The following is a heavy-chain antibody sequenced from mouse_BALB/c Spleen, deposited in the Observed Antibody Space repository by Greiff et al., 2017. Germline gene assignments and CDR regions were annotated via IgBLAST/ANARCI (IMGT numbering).Heavy chain of an antibody. J-gene: IGHJ4*01. Sequence: QVQLQQSGAELVRPGVSVKISCKGSGYTFTDYAMHWVKQSHAKSLEWIGVISTYYGDASYNQKFKGKATMTVDKSSSTAYMELARLTSEDSAIYYCARSRVITTAMDYWGQGTSVTVSS. CDR3: ARSRVITTAMDY. D-gene: IGHD2-4*01. V-gene: IGHV1S137*01. CDR1: GYTFTDYA. CDR2: ISTYYGDA.